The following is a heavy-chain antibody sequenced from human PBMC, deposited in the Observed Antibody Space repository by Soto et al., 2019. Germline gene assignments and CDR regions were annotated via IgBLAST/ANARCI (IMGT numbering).Heavy chain of an antibody. V-gene: IGHV4-59*08. CDR3: ARTLPTPVTFDY. D-gene: IGHD4-17*01. Sequence: PSETLSLTCTVSGGSISSYYWSWIRQPPGKGLEWIGYIYYSGSTNYNPSLKSRVTISVDTSKNQFSLKLSSVTAADTAVYYCARTLPTPVTFDYGGQGPLVTVP. CDR2: IYYSGST. CDR1: GGSISSYY. J-gene: IGHJ4*02.